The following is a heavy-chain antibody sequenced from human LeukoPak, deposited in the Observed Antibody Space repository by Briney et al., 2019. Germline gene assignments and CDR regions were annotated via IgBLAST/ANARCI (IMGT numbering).Heavy chain of an antibody. V-gene: IGHV1-2*02. CDR3: ARDEVITIFHSGFDP. CDR2: INPNSGGT. J-gene: IGHJ5*02. D-gene: IGHD3-9*01. CDR1: GYTFTGYY. Sequence: AASVKVSCKASGYTFTGYYMHWVRQAPGQGLEWMGWINPNSGGTNYAQKFQGRVTMTRDTSISTAYMELSRLRSDDTAVYYCARDEVITIFHSGFDPWGQGTLVTVSS.